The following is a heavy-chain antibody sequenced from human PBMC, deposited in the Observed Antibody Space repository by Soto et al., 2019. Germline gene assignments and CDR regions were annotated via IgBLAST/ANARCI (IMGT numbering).Heavy chain of an antibody. V-gene: IGHV4-59*01. Sequence: SETLSLTCTVSGGSISSYYWSWIRQPPGKGLEWIGYIYYSGSTNYNPSLKSRVTISVDTSKNQFSLKLSSVTAADTAVYYCARGLNYDFWRPYYYYYYGMDVWGQGTTVT. CDR1: GGSISSYY. J-gene: IGHJ6*01. CDR2: IYYSGST. D-gene: IGHD3-3*01. CDR3: ARGLNYDFWRPYYYYYYGMDV.